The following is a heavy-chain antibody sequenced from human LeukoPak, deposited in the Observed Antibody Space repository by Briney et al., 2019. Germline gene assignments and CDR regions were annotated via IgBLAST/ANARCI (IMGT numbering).Heavy chain of an antibody. CDR2: MNPNSGNT. CDR1: GYTFTSYD. D-gene: IGHD2-2*01. Sequence: ASVKVSCKASGYTFTSYDINWVRQATGQGLEWMGWMNPNSGNTGYAQKFQGRVTMTRNTSISTAYMELSSLRSEDTAVYYCARGGLYCSSTSCYAFPFDYWGQGTLVTVSS. V-gene: IGHV1-8*01. J-gene: IGHJ4*02. CDR3: ARGGLYCSSTSCYAFPFDY.